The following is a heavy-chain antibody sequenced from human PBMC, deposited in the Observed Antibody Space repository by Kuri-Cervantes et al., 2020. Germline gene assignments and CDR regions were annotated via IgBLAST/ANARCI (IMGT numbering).Heavy chain of an antibody. Sequence: GGSLRLSCAASGFTFSDYYMSWIRQAPGKGLEWVANIKQDGSETHYVDSVKGRFTISRDNAKRSLYLQMDSLRAEDTAVYFCVSGDFSDYWGQGTLVTVSS. D-gene: IGHD3-10*01. CDR2: IKQDGSET. V-gene: IGHV3-7*01. J-gene: IGHJ4*02. CDR1: GFTFSDYY. CDR3: VSGDFSDY.